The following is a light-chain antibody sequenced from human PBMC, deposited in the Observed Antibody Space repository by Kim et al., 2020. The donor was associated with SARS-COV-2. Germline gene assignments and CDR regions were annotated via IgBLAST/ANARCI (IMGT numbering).Light chain of an antibody. J-gene: IGKJ1*01. CDR2: KAS. Sequence: DIQMTQSSSTLSASVGDSVTITCRASQSISNWLAWYQQKPGKAPKLLIYKASTLESGVPSRFSGSGSRTEFTLTISSLQTDDFATYYCQQYNSYSGTFGQGTKVEIK. V-gene: IGKV1-5*03. CDR3: QQYNSYSGT. CDR1: QSISNW.